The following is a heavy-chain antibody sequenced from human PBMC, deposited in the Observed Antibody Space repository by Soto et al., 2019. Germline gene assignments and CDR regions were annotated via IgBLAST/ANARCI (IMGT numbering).Heavy chain of an antibody. Sequence: GGSLRLSCAASGFTFSTYDMNWVRQAPGKGLEWVSSISSSSTYIYYADSLKGRFTISRDNSKNSLFLQMNSLRAEDTAVYFWARDYGWSNFDSCGQGILVTV. CDR3: ARDYGWSNFDS. D-gene: IGHD6-19*01. J-gene: IGHJ4*02. V-gene: IGHV3-21*01. CDR2: ISSSSTYI. CDR1: GFTFSTYD.